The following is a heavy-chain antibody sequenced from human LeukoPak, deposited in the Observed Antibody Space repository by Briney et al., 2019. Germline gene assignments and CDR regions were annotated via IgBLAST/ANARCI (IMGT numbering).Heavy chain of an antibody. Sequence: SETLSLTCTVSGGSISSYYWSWIRQPPGKGLEWIGYIYYSGSTNYNPSLKSRVTISVDTSKNQFSLMLSSVTAADTAVYYCARQSAIRYGMDVWGQGTTVTVS. D-gene: IGHD6-25*01. CDR1: GGSISSYY. CDR2: IYYSGST. CDR3: ARQSAIRYGMDV. J-gene: IGHJ6*02. V-gene: IGHV4-59*08.